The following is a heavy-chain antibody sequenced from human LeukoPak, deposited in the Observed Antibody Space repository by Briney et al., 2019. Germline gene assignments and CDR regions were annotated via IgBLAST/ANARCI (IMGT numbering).Heavy chain of an antibody. D-gene: IGHD3-22*01. CDR1: GFTFSSYA. J-gene: IGHJ1*01. CDR2: ISYDGSNK. V-gene: IGHV3-30*04. Sequence: GGSLRLSCAASGFTFSSYAMHWVRQAPGKGLEWVAVISYDGSNKYYADSVKGRFTISRDNSKNTLYLQMNSLRAEDTAVYYCARDSSYYYDSSGYFGYFQHWGQGTLVTVSS. CDR3: ARDSSYYYDSSGYFGYFQH.